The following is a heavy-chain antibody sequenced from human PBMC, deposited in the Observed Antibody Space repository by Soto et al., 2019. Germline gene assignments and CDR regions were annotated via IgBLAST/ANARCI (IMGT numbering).Heavy chain of an antibody. D-gene: IGHD3-10*01. Sequence: DVQLVESGGGLVQPGRSLRLSCAASGFTFDDYAMHWVRQAPGKGLEWVSGISWNSGSIGYADSVKGRFTISRDNAKNSLYLQMNSLRAEDTALYYCAKDINGSGSYSYYYYGMDVWGQGTTVTVSS. V-gene: IGHV3-9*01. CDR2: ISWNSGSI. J-gene: IGHJ6*02. CDR1: GFTFDDYA. CDR3: AKDINGSGSYSYYYYGMDV.